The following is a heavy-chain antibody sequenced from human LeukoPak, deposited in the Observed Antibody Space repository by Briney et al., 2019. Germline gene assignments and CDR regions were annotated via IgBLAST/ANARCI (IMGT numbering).Heavy chain of an antibody. CDR2: IAKTPRSPSLKSS. CDR1: GQSITSGDFS. J-gene: IGHJ6*03. D-gene: IGHD3-16*01. CDR3: ARGGDRSMGDFYMNV. V-gene: IGHV4-30-4*07. Sequence: SETLSLTCSVSGQSITSGDFSWTWIRQAPGKGLEWIGNIAKTPRSPSLKSSYYNPSLKSRLNISMDTSKNHFSVRLTSVTAADTAVYFCARGGDRSMGDFYMNVWGKGTTVTVAS.